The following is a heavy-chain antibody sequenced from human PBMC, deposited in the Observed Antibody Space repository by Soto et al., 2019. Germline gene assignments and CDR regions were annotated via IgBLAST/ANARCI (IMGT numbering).Heavy chain of an antibody. CDR2: ISGSGGST. V-gene: IGHV3-23*01. J-gene: IGHJ5*02. CDR1: GFTFSSYA. Sequence: GGSPRLSCAASGFTFSSYAMSWVRQDPGKGLEWVSAISGSGGSTYYADSVKGRFTISRDDSKNTLYLQMNSLRAEDTAVYYCAKGVPTSIASRPYNWFDPWGQGTLVTVSS. CDR3: AKGVPTSIASRPYNWFDP. D-gene: IGHD6-6*01.